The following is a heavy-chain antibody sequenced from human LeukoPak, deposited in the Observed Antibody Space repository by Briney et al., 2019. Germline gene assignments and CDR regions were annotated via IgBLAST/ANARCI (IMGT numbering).Heavy chain of an antibody. D-gene: IGHD2-2*01. CDR3: ARGFGCSSTSCNDY. CDR1: GGTFSSYA. J-gene: IGHJ4*02. V-gene: IGHV1-69*01. Sequence: SVRVSCKASGGTFSSYAISWVRQAPGQGLEWMGGIIPIFGTANYAQKFQGRVTITADESTSTAYMELSSLRSEDTAVYYCARGFGCSSTSCNDYWGQGTLVTVSS. CDR2: IIPIFGTA.